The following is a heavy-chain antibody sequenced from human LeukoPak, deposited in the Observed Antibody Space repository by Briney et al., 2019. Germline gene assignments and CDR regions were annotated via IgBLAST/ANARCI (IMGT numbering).Heavy chain of an antibody. CDR2: IYYSGGT. Sequence: SETLSLTCTVSGGSISSYYWSWIRQPPGKGLEWIGYIYYSGGTNYNPSLKSRVTISVDTSKNQFSLKLSSVTAADTAVYYCARVPAAITTSYYYYYMDVWGKGTTVTISS. V-gene: IGHV4-59*01. CDR3: ARVPAAITTSYYYYYMDV. J-gene: IGHJ6*03. D-gene: IGHD2-2*02. CDR1: GGSISSYY.